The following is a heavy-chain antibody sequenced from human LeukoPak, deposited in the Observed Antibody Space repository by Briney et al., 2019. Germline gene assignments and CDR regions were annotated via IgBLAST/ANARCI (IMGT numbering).Heavy chain of an antibody. CDR2: INTNTGNP. CDR3: ARDPYTSSSWYRGRANNWFDP. Sequence: ASVKGSCKASGYTFTTYPMNWVRQAPGQGLEWMGWINTNTGNPTYAQGFTGRFVFSLDTSVSTAYLQISSLKADDTAVYYCARDPYTSSSWYRGRANNWFDPWGQGTLVTVSS. V-gene: IGHV7-4-1*02. D-gene: IGHD6-13*01. J-gene: IGHJ5*02. CDR1: GYTFTTYP.